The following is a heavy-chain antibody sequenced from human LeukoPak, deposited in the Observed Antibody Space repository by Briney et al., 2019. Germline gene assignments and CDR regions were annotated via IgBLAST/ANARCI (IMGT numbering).Heavy chain of an antibody. CDR1: GYTFTRYY. CDR3: TRGTEFFSPGDY. Sequence: ASVKVSCKASGYTFTRYYMHWVRQAPGQGLEWMGIINPSGRSTNYAQKFQGRVTMTRDTSTSTVYMELSSLRSEDTAVYYCTRGTEFFSPGDYWGQGTLVTVSS. CDR2: INPSGRST. V-gene: IGHV1-46*01. J-gene: IGHJ4*02. D-gene: IGHD3/OR15-3a*01.